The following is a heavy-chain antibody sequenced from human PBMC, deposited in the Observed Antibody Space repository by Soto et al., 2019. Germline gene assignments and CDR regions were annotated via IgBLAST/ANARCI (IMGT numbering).Heavy chain of an antibody. V-gene: IGHV3-30-3*01. Sequence: RGSLRLSCSASGFRFSDRAMNWGRRAPGKGLEWVALVAHDGTSKYYAGSVKGRFTISSDKSSNTLFLQMDSLDTEDTAGYYCARDNRITGIVADTDCWGRGTLDTVST. CDR1: GFRFSDRA. CDR2: VAHDGTSK. D-gene: IGHD1-20*01. J-gene: IGHJ4*02. CDR3: ARDNRITGIVADTDC.